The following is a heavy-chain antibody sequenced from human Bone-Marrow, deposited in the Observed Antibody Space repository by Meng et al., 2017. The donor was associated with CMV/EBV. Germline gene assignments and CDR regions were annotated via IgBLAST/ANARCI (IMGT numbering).Heavy chain of an antibody. J-gene: IGHJ5*02. CDR3: AREESGWSS. CDR2: IYYSGST. CDR1: GGSISSSSYY. D-gene: IGHD6-19*01. V-gene: IGHV4-39*07. Sequence: GSLRLSCTVSGGSISSSSYYWGWIRQPPGKGLEWIGSIYYSGSTYYNPPLKSRVTISVDTSKNQFSLKLSSVTAADTAVYYCAREESGWSSWGQGTLVTVSS.